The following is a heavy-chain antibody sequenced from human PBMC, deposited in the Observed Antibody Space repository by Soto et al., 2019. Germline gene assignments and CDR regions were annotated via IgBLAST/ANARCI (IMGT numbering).Heavy chain of an antibody. J-gene: IGHJ6*03. D-gene: IGHD1-1*01. CDR1: GFNFNIYA. Sequence: EVQLLESGGGLVQPGGSLRLSCAASGFNFNIYAMTWVRQAPGKRLEWVSTISPGGDSTYFADSVKGRVTISRDNSKNTLSLQMNSLRAEDTATYFCAKALGNPYYYYYMDVWGTGTTVTVSS. V-gene: IGHV3-23*01. CDR3: AKALGNPYYYYYMDV. CDR2: ISPGGDST.